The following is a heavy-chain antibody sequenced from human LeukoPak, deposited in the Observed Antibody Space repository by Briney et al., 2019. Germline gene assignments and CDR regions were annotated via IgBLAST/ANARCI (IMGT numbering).Heavy chain of an antibody. Sequence: PSETLSLICNVSGGSISSYYWSWIRQPPGKGLEWIGYIYDSGTTNYNPSLKSRATVAVDTSKNQLSLKLSSVTAADTAVYYCARGRRSHRNYAFDPWGQGTLVTVSS. CDR2: IYDSGTT. CDR3: ARGRRSHRNYAFDP. D-gene: IGHD3-16*01. V-gene: IGHV4-59*01. CDR1: GGSISSYY. J-gene: IGHJ5*02.